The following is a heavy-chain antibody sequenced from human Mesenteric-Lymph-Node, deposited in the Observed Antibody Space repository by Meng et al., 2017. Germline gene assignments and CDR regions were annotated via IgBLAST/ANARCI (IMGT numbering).Heavy chain of an antibody. CDR3: ASPSRRYCSSTSCYEGMDV. CDR1: GFTFSSYG. V-gene: IGHV3-33*01. J-gene: IGHJ6*01. CDR2: IWYDGSNK. D-gene: IGHD2-2*01. Sequence: GGSLRLSCAASGFTFSSYGMHWVRQAPGKGLEWVAVIWYDGSNKYYADSVKGRFTISRDNSKNTLYLQMNSLRAEDTAVYYCASPSRRYCSSTSCYEGMDVWGQGTTVTGSS.